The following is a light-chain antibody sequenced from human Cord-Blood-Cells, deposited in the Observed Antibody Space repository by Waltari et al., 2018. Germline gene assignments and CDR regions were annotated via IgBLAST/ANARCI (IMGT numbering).Light chain of an antibody. CDR1: QSISSY. CDR3: QQSYSTPHT. CDR2: AAS. V-gene: IGKV1-39*01. J-gene: IGKJ4*01. Sequence: DLQMTQSPSSLSASVGDRVTITCRASQSISSYLNWYQQKPGKAPKLLIYAASSLQSRVRSSFRGSGSGTDFTLTIRSLQPEEFATYYCQQSYSTPHTFGGGTNVEIK.